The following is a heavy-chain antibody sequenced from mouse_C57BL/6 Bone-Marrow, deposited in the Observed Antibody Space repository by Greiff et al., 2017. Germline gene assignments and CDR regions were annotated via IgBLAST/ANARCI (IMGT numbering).Heavy chain of an antibody. Sequence: QVQLQQPGAELVKPGASVKLSCKASGYTFTSYWMQWVKQRPGQGLEWIGEIDPSDSYTNYNQKFKGEATFTVDTSSSTASMQLSSLTSEDSAVYYCARGYYDYDEYWYFDVWGTGTTVTVSS. J-gene: IGHJ1*03. D-gene: IGHD2-4*01. CDR2: IDPSDSYT. CDR3: ARGYYDYDEYWYFDV. CDR1: GYTFTSYW. V-gene: IGHV1-50*01.